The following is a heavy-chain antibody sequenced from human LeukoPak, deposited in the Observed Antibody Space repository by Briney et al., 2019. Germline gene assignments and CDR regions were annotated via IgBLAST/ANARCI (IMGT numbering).Heavy chain of an antibody. CDR1: GFTFSSHG. CDR3: AKGRYDSSGYFDY. Sequence: PGGSLRLSCAASGFTFSSHGMNWVRQAPGKGLEWISGVSPSGGITYYADSVKGRFTISRDNSKNTLYLQMNSLRAEDTAVYYCAKGRYDSSGYFDYWGQGTLVTVSS. V-gene: IGHV3-23*01. J-gene: IGHJ4*02. CDR2: VSPSGGIT. D-gene: IGHD3-22*01.